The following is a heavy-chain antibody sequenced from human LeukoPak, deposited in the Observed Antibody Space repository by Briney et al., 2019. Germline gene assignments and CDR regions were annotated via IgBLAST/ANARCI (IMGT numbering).Heavy chain of an antibody. Sequence: SVKVSCKASGGTFSSYAISWVRQAPGQGLEWMGRIIPILGIANYAQKFQGRVTITADKSTSTAYMELSSLRSEDTAVYYCARGSGYAVPDYWGQGTLVTVSS. J-gene: IGHJ4*02. CDR1: GGTFSSYA. D-gene: IGHD5-12*01. V-gene: IGHV1-69*04. CDR3: ARGSGYAVPDY. CDR2: IIPILGIA.